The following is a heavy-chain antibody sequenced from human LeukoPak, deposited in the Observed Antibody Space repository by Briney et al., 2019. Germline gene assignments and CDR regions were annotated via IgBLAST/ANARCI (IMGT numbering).Heavy chain of an antibody. J-gene: IGHJ4*02. D-gene: IGHD6-19*01. CDR3: ARPPVAGTVSDDY. V-gene: IGHV5-51*01. CDR2: IYPGDSDT. Sequence: GESLKISCKGSAYSFTSYWIGWGRHMPRKGLEWMGIIYPGDSDTRYSPSFQGQVTISANKSISTAYLQWSSLKASDTAMYYCARPPVAGTVSDDYWGQGKLVPVSS. CDR1: AYSFTSYW.